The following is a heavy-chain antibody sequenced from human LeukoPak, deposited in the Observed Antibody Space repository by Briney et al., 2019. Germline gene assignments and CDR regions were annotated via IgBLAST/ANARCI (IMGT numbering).Heavy chain of an antibody. CDR3: AKAVPAMGYFDY. D-gene: IGHD5-18*01. V-gene: IGHV3-30*02. CDR1: GFTFSSYA. Sequence: GRPLRLSCAASGFTFSSYAMHWVRQAPGKGLEWVAFIRYDGSNKYYADSVKGRFTISRDNSKNTLYLQMNSLRAEDTAVYYCAKAVPAMGYFDYWGQGTLVTVSS. J-gene: IGHJ4*02. CDR2: IRYDGSNK.